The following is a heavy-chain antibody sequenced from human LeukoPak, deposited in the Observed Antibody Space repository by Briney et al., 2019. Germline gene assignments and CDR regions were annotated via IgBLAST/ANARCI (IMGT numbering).Heavy chain of an antibody. J-gene: IGHJ3*02. CDR2: ISAYNGNT. V-gene: IGHV1-18*01. Sequence: ASVKLSCKASGYTFTSYGISWVRQAPGQGLEWMGWISAYNGNTNYAQKLQGRVTMTTDTSKSTAYMELRRLRSDDTAVYYCARDPPRSYKDAFDIWGQGTMVTVSS. D-gene: IGHD1-26*01. CDR3: ARDPPRSYKDAFDI. CDR1: GYTFTSYG.